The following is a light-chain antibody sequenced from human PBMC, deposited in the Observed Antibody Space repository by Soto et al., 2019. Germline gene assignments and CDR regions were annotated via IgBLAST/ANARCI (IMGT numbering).Light chain of an antibody. CDR2: EVS. J-gene: IGLJ1*01. CDR3: SSYSSNNILSYV. CDR1: SSDVGGYNY. V-gene: IGLV2-8*01. Sequence: QSALTQPPSASGSPGQSVTISCTGTSSDVGGYNYVSWYQQHPGKAPKLMIYEVSKRPSGVPDRFSGSKSGNTASLTVSGLQVEDEADYYCSSYSSNNILSYVFGTGTKLTVL.